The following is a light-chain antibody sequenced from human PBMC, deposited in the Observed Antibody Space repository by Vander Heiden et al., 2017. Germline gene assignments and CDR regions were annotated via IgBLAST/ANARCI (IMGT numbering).Light chain of an antibody. J-gene: IGLJ1*01. CDR3: AAWDDTLNGLYV. CDR1: SSNIGSNT. Sequence: QSVLTQPPSASGTPGQRATIPCSGSSSNIGSNTVNWYQQLPGTAPKLLIYDTKLRPSGVPDRISGSKSGTSASLAISGLQSEDEADYYCAAWDDTLNGLYVFGTGTKVAVL. CDR2: DTK. V-gene: IGLV1-44*01.